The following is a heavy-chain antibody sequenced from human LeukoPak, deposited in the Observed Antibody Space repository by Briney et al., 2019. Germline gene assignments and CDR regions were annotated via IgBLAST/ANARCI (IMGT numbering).Heavy chain of an antibody. CDR2: ISAYNGNT. Sequence: ASVKASCKVSGYTLTELSMHWVRQAPGKGLEWMGWISAYNGNTNYAQKLQGRVTMTTDTSTSTAYMELRSLRSDDTAVYYCARLGRGYSYGYDPVDYWGQGTLVTVSS. J-gene: IGHJ4*02. CDR3: ARLGRGYSYGYDPVDY. V-gene: IGHV1-18*01. CDR1: GYTLTELS. D-gene: IGHD5-18*01.